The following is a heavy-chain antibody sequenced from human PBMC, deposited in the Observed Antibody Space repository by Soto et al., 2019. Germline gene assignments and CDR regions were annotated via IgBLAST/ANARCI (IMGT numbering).Heavy chain of an antibody. D-gene: IGHD2-21*02. Sequence: GGSLRLSCAASGFTFSSYSMNWVRQAPGKGLEWVSYISSSSTIYYADSVKGRFTISRDNAKNSLYLQMNSLRDEDTAVDYCARHCGGDCYDAFDIWGQGTMVTVSS. J-gene: IGHJ3*02. CDR1: GFTFSSYS. CDR2: ISSSSTI. CDR3: ARHCGGDCYDAFDI. V-gene: IGHV3-48*02.